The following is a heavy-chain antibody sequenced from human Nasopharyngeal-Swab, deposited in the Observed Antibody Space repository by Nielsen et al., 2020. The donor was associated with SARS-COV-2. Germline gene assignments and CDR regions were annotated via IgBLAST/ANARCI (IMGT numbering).Heavy chain of an antibody. J-gene: IGHJ6*02. Sequence: GESLKISCAASGFTFSSYSMNWVRQAPGKGLEWVSSISSSSSYIYYADSVKGRFTISRDNAKNSLYLQMNSLRAEDTAVYYCVTGDIVATGDYYYGMDVWGQGTTVTVSS. V-gene: IGHV3-21*01. CDR1: GFTFSSYS. D-gene: IGHD5-12*01. CDR2: ISSSSSYI. CDR3: VTGDIVATGDYYYGMDV.